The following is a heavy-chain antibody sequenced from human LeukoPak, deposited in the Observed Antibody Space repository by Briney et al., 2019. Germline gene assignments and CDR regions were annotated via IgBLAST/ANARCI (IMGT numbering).Heavy chain of an antibody. J-gene: IGHJ5*02. Sequence: GGSLRLSCAASGFTFSSYAMSWVRQAPGKGLEWVSAISGSGGSTYYADSVKGRFTISRDNSKNTLYLQMNSLRAEDTAVYYCAGGGYDFWSGYYTGWFDPWGQGTLVTVSS. CDR2: ISGSGGST. CDR1: GFTFSSYA. V-gene: IGHV3-23*01. CDR3: AGGGYDFWSGYYTGWFDP. D-gene: IGHD3-3*01.